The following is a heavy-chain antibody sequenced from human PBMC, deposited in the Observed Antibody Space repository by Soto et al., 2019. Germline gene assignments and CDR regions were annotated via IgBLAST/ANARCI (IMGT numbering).Heavy chain of an antibody. Sequence: EVQLVQSGAEVKKTGESLKISCKGSGYSFSNYWIAWVRQMPGKGLEWMGIIYPGDSDTRYSPSFQGQVTISADKSINTAYLQWGTLKASDTAMYYCARRDDMDVWGQGTTVTVSS. CDR2: IYPGDSDT. CDR1: GYSFSNYW. V-gene: IGHV5-51*01. J-gene: IGHJ6*02. CDR3: ARRDDMDV.